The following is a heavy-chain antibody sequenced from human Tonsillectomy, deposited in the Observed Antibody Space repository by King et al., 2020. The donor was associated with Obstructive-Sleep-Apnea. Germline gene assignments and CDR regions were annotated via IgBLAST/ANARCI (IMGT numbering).Heavy chain of an antibody. J-gene: IGHJ4*02. Sequence: QLVQSGGGVVQPGRSLRLSCAASGFTFSSYGMHWVRQAPGKGLERVAVISYDGGNKYYGDSVKGRFTISRDNSKSTLYLQMNNLRIEDTAVYYCAKSSMGDLGGAFDYWGQGTLVTVSA. V-gene: IGHV3-30*18. CDR3: AKSSMGDLGGAFDY. CDR1: GFTFSSYG. CDR2: ISYDGGNK. D-gene: IGHD2/OR15-2a*01.